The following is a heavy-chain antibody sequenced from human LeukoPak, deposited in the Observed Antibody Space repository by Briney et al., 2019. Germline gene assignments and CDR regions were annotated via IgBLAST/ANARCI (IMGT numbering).Heavy chain of an antibody. J-gene: IGHJ4*02. CDR3: ARVGYFDWIGPLDY. CDR1: GFTFSSYW. V-gene: IGHV3-74*01. D-gene: IGHD3-9*01. Sequence: GGSLRLSCAASGFTFSSYWMHWVRQAPGKGLVWVSRINSDGSTTSYADSVKGRFTISRDNAKNTLYLQMNSLRVEDTAVYYCARVGYFDWIGPLDYWGQGTLVTVSS. CDR2: INSDGSTT.